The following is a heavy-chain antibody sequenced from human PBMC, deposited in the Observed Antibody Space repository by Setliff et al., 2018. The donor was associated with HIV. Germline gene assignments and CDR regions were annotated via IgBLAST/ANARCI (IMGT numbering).Heavy chain of an antibody. CDR2: IHSSGST. CDR3: AMTQYQVVETDY. D-gene: IGHD2-2*01. J-gene: IGHJ4*02. CDR1: SGSVSGYY. V-gene: IGHV4-59*08. Sequence: SETLSLTCSVSSGSVSGYYWGWIRQPPGKKLEWIGYIHSSGSTIYSASLKSRVSISVDTSKSQISLKVSSVTAADTAVYYCAMTQYQVVETDYWGQGTLVTVSS.